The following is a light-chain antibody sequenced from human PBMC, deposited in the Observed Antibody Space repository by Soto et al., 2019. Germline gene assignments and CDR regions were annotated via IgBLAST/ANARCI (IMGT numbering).Light chain of an antibody. CDR2: DAS. CDR3: QQRSNWQIT. Sequence: EIVMTQSPATMSVSPGERATRSCRASQSVSTYLAWYQQKPGQAPRLLIYDASNRVTGIPARFRGSGSGTDFTLTISSLEPDDFAVYYCQQRSNWQITFGQGTRLEIK. J-gene: IGKJ5*01. V-gene: IGKV3-11*01. CDR1: QSVSTY.